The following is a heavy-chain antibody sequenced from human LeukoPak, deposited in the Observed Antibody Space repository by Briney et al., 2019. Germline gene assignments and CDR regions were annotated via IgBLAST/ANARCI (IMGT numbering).Heavy chain of an antibody. V-gene: IGHV3-21*01. Sequence: PGGSLRLSCAASGFTFSSYSMNWVRQAPGKGLEWVSSISSSSSSYIYYADSVKGRFTISRDNAKNSLYLQMNSLRAEDTAVYYCASLSILSANAFDIWGQGTMVTVSS. CDR2: ISSSSSSYI. CDR3: ASLSILSANAFDI. J-gene: IGHJ3*02. CDR1: GFTFSSYS. D-gene: IGHD2/OR15-2a*01.